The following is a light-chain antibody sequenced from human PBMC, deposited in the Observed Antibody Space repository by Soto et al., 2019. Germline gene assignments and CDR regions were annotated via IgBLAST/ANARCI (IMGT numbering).Light chain of an antibody. J-gene: IGKJ4*01. CDR3: QQGNSYPLT. Sequence: DIQMTQSPSSVSASVGDRVTITCRASQDINIALAWFQQKPGEAPRLLIYTASSLHSGVPSRFSGSGSGTDSTLTISSLQPEDFASYYCQQGNSYPLTFGGGTKVEIK. V-gene: IGKV1-12*01. CDR1: QDINIA. CDR2: TAS.